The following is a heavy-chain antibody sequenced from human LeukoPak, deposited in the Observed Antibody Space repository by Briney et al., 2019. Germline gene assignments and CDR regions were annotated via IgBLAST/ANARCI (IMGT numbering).Heavy chain of an antibody. CDR2: INHSGST. CDR1: GGSFSGYY. CDR3: AKEGLVTTYWYYYYMDV. Sequence: SETLSLTCAVYGGSFSGYYWSWIRQPPGKGLEWIGEINHSGSTNYNPSLKSRVTISVDTSKKQFSLKLSPVTAADTAVYYCAKEGLVTTYWYYYYMDVWGKGTTVTVSS. V-gene: IGHV4-34*01. J-gene: IGHJ6*03. D-gene: IGHD5-18*01.